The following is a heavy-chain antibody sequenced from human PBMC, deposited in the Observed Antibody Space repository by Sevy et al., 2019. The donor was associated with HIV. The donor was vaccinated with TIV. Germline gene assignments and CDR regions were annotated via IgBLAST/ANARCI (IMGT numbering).Heavy chain of an antibody. CDR3: ARLHYYGSGSEEGD. V-gene: IGHV4-39*01. Sequence: SETLSLTCTVSGGSITSSNYYWGWIRQAPGKGLEWIASIYYSGSTYYHPSLESRVTISVDTSKNQFSLKLSFVTAADTAVYYSARLHYYGSGSEEGDWGQGTLVTVSS. J-gene: IGHJ4*02. D-gene: IGHD3-10*01. CDR2: IYYSGST. CDR1: GGSITSSNYY.